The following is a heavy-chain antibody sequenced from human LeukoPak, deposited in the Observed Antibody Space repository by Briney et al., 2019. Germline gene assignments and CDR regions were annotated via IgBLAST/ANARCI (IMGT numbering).Heavy chain of an antibody. CDR2: ISGSGSST. CDR1: GFTFSSYS. CDR3: AKDVDGSGSYSPLYGMDV. V-gene: IGHV3-23*01. J-gene: IGHJ6*02. D-gene: IGHD3-10*01. Sequence: GSLRLSCAASGFTFSSYSMNWVRQAPGKGLEWVSSISGSGSSTYYADSVKGRFTISRDNSKNTLSLQMNSLRAEDTAVYYCAKDVDGSGSYSPLYGMDVWGQGTTVTVSS.